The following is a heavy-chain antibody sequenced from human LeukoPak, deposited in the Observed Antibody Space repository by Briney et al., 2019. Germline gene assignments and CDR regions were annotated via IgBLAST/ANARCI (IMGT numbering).Heavy chain of an antibody. CDR1: GDFISRSSYY. J-gene: IGHJ3*02. V-gene: IGHV4-39*07. CDR3: ARPIRYYFGSGSLGSKNPDDAFDI. D-gene: IGHD3-10*01. Sequence: SETLSLTCTVSGDFISRSSYYWAWIRQSPGKGLEYLGSVFHSGSTYYNPSLRSRVTVSVDTSKNQFSLKMSSMTAADTAVYYCARPIRYYFGSGSLGSKNPDDAFDIWGQGTMVTVSS. CDR2: VFHSGST.